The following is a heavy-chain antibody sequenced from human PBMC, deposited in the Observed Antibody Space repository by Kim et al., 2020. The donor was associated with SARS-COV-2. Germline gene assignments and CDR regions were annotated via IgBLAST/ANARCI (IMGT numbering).Heavy chain of an antibody. Sequence: DPSLKGRVTISVDTSTNQFSMKRSSVTAADTAVYYCARHTGYSYGHFDYWGQGTLVTVSS. CDR3: ARHTGYSYGHFDY. J-gene: IGHJ4*02. D-gene: IGHD5-18*01. V-gene: IGHV4-39*01.